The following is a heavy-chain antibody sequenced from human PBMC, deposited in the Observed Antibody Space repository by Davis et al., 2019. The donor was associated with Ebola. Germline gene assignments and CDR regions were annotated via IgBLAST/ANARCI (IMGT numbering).Heavy chain of an antibody. CDR1: GYTFTGYY. D-gene: IGHD6-13*01. CDR2: INPNSGGT. J-gene: IGHJ4*02. Sequence: ASVKVSCKASGYTFTGYYMHWVRQAPGQGLEWMGRINPNSGGTNYAQKFQGRVTITRDTSASTAYMELSSLRSEDTAVYYCARDSVVGAAAGTGYWGQGTLVTVSS. V-gene: IGHV1-2*06. CDR3: ARDSVVGAAAGTGY.